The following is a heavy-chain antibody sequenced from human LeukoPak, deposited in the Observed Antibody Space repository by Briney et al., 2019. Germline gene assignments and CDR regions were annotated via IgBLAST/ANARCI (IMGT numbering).Heavy chain of an antibody. CDR2: IDPSDSYT. CDR3: ARRPGGVLADTDFFES. J-gene: IGHJ4*02. CDR1: GHVLSTHY. Sequence: PGESLKISCQDSGHVLSTHYINWVRQMPGKGLEWMGRIDPSDSYTNYNPSFQGHVTFTADKSTNTAYLQWTSLKASDTAIYYCARRPGGVLADTDFFESWGQGTLVTVSS. V-gene: IGHV5-10-1*01. D-gene: IGHD3-16*01.